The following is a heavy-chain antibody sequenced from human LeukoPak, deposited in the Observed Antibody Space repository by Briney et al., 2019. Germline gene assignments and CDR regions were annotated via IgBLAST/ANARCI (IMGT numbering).Heavy chain of an antibody. CDR2: INPSSGGT. D-gene: IGHD2-15*01. Sequence: GASVKVSCKASGYTFTKYYMFWVRQAPGQGLEWMGRINPSSGGTDYAQKFQGRVTMTRDTSISTAYMELSRLRSDDTAMYYCARGYCSGGSCYSVENWFDPWGQGTLVTVPS. V-gene: IGHV1-2*06. J-gene: IGHJ5*02. CDR3: ARGYCSGGSCYSVENWFDP. CDR1: GYTFTKYY.